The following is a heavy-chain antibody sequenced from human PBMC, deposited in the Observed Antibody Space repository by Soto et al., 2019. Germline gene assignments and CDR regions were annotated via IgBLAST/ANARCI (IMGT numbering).Heavy chain of an antibody. Sequence: SETLSLTCTVSGGSISSSSYYWGWIRQPPGKGLEWIGSIYYSGSTYYNPSLKSRVTISVDTSKNQFSLKLSSVTAADTAVYYCARHGVVVAALIDYWGQGTLVTVSS. CDR2: IYYSGST. CDR1: GGSISSSSYY. CDR3: ARHGVVVAALIDY. D-gene: IGHD2-15*01. J-gene: IGHJ4*02. V-gene: IGHV4-39*01.